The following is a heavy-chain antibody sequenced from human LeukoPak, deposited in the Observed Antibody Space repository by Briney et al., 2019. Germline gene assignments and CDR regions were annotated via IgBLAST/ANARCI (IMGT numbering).Heavy chain of an antibody. CDR2: ISGSGGST. CDR1: GFTFSSYA. J-gene: IGHJ4*02. D-gene: IGHD6-19*01. CDR3: AKVSSPSGWFQSHFDY. Sequence: GGSLRLSCAASGFTFSSYAMSWVRQAPGKGLEWVSAISGSGGSTYYADSVKGRFTISRDNSKNTLYLQMNSLRAEDTAVYYCAKVSSPSGWFQSHFDYWGQGTLVTVSS. V-gene: IGHV3-23*01.